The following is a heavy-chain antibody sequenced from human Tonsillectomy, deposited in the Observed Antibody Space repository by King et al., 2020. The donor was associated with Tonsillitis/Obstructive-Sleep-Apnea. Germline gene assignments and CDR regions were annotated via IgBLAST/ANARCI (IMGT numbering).Heavy chain of an antibody. Sequence: VQLQQSGPGLVKPSQTLSLTCAISGDRVSSNSAAWNWIRQSSSRVLECLGRTYYRSQWYTAYAVSVRSRIIINPETSKNQFSLQLNSVTPEDTAVYYCARGWQFDYWGQGTLVTVSS. CDR1: GDRVSSNSAA. CDR3: ARGWQFDY. J-gene: IGHJ4*02. D-gene: IGHD2-15*01. CDR2: TYYRSQWYT. V-gene: IGHV6-1*01.